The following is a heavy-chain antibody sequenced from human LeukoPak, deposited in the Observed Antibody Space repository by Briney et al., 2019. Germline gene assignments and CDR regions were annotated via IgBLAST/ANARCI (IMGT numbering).Heavy chain of an antibody. CDR3: ARGNSGYAVRFDY. D-gene: IGHD5-12*01. CDR2: IYYSGST. V-gene: IGHV4-59*01. Sequence: SETLSLTCTVSGGSISSYYWSWIRQPPGKGLEWIGYIYYSGSTNYNPSLKSRVTISVDTSKNQFSLKLSSVTAADTAVYYCARGNSGYAVRFDYWGQGTLVTVSS. J-gene: IGHJ4*02. CDR1: GGSISSYY.